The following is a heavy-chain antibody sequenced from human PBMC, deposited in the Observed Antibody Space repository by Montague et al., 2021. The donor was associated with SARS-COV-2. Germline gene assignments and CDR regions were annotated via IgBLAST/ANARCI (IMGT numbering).Heavy chain of an antibody. J-gene: IGHJ2*01. V-gene: IGHV4-39*01. CDR2: INYSGKT. Sequence: SETLSLTCTVSGGSISSGTYYWGWVRQPPGKGLEWIGTINYSGKTYYNPSLKSRVTISVDTSKNQFSLKVTSVTAADTAVYYCARRAQWQLSWFFDLRGRGTLVTVSS. CDR3: ARRAQWQLSWFFDL. CDR1: GGSISSGTYY. D-gene: IGHD6-19*01.